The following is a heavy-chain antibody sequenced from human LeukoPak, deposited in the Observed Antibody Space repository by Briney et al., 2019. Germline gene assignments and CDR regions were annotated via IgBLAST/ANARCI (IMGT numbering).Heavy chain of an antibody. CDR2: ISSSSGYI. V-gene: IGHV3-21*01. CDR1: GFTFSSYA. D-gene: IGHD2-15*01. Sequence: GGSLRLSCAASGFTFSSYAMSWVRQASGKGLEWVSSISSSSGYIYYADSVKGRFTISRDNAKNSLYLQMNSLRAEDTAVYYCARDLEVAAAPDFWGQGTLVTVSS. CDR3: ARDLEVAAAPDF. J-gene: IGHJ4*02.